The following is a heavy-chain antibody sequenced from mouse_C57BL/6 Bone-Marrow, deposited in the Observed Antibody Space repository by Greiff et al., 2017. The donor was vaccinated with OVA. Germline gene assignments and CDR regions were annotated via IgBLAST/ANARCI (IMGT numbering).Heavy chain of an antibody. CDR1: GFTFSDYG. CDR3: ARAGTAQATLYDMDY. CDR2: ISSGSSTI. J-gene: IGHJ4*01. Sequence: EVKLVESGGGLVKPGGSLKLSCAASGFTFSDYGMHWVRQAPDKGLEWVAYISSGSSTIYYADTVKGRFTISRDNAKNTLFLQMTMLMTEDTAMYYCARAGTAQATLYDMDYWGQGTSVTVSS. D-gene: IGHD3-2*02. V-gene: IGHV5-17*01.